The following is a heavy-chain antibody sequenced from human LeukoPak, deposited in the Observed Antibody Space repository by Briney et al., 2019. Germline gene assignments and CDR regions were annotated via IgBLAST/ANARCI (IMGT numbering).Heavy chain of an antibody. CDR1: GGSFSGYY. Sequence: SETLSLTCAVYGGSFSGYYWSWIRQPPGKGLEWIGEINHIGNTNYNRSLKRRVTISVDTSKNQFSLKLSSVTAAGPAVYYCARGRGFGELFLVYFDYWGQGTLVTVSS. D-gene: IGHD3-10*01. CDR3: ARGRGFGELFLVYFDY. V-gene: IGHV4-34*01. J-gene: IGHJ4*02. CDR2: INHIGNT.